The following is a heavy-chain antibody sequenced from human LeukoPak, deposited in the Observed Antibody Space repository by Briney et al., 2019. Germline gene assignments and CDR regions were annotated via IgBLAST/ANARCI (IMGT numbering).Heavy chain of an antibody. V-gene: IGHV3-30*02. CDR1: GFTFGSYG. Sequence: GGSLRLSCVASGFTFGSYGMHWVRQAPGKGLEWVAFIRSDGGNKYYADSVKGRFTISRDNSKNTLYLQMNTLRAEDTTVYYCTKDLISLAVGGYYFDYWGQGTLVTVSS. CDR3: TKDLISLAVGGYYFDY. J-gene: IGHJ4*02. CDR2: IRSDGGNK. D-gene: IGHD6-19*01.